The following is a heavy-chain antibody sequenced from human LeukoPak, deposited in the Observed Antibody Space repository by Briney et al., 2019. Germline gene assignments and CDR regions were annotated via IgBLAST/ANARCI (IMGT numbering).Heavy chain of an antibody. V-gene: IGHV1-18*01. J-gene: IGHJ4*02. D-gene: IGHD3-3*01. CDR2: ISAYNDNT. Sequence: ASVKVSCKASGYTFTSYGISWVRQAPGQGLEWMGWISAYNDNTNYAQKFQGRATMTTDTSTSTAYMELTSLRSDDTAVYYCARDYDFWSGYRRIYFDYWGQGTLVTVSS. CDR3: ARDYDFWSGYRRIYFDY. CDR1: GYTFTSYG.